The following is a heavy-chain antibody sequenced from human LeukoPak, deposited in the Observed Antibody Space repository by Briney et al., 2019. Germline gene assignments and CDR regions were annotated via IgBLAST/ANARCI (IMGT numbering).Heavy chain of an antibody. CDR1: GSPFTRYY. Sequence: ASVEVSCKASGSPFTRYYMHWVRQAPGQGLEWMGWVNPNSGGTNYAQKFQGRVTMTRDTSISTAYMELSRLRSDDTAVYYCARADRRDGYKPYLGYWGQGTLVTVSS. D-gene: IGHD5-24*01. CDR3: ARADRRDGYKPYLGY. CDR2: VNPNSGGT. V-gene: IGHV1-2*02. J-gene: IGHJ4*02.